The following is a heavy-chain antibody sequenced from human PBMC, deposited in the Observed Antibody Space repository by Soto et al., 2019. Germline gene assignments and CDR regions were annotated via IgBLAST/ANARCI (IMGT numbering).Heavy chain of an antibody. D-gene: IGHD2-2*02. CDR1: GYTFTSYY. V-gene: IGHV1-46*01. J-gene: IGHJ4*02. Sequence: QVQLVQSGAEVKKPGASVKVSCKASGYTFTSYYMHWVRQAPGQGLEWMGIINPSGGSTSYAQKFRGRVTMTGDTAPSTVYMELSSLRSEDTAVDYCARSNSLYDLKQTDWGQGTLVTVSS. CDR2: INPSGGST. CDR3: ARSNSLYDLKQTD.